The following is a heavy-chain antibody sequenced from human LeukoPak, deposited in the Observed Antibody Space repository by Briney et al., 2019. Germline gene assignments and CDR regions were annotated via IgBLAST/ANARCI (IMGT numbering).Heavy chain of an antibody. CDR1: GFTLSIYW. CDR3: ASWGAGGNS. V-gene: IGHV3-7*01. D-gene: IGHD3-16*01. Sequence: GGSLRLSCEASGFTLSIYWMNWVRQVPGKGLDWVANINPDGSGKRYVDSVKGRFTIARDNADNSLSLQMNSLRAEDTAVYYCASWGAGGNSWGQGTLVTVSS. J-gene: IGHJ4*02. CDR2: INPDGSGK.